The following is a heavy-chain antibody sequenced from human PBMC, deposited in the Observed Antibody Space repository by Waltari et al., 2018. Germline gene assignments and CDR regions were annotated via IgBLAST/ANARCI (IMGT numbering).Heavy chain of an antibody. CDR3: AKEDGHFHFDY. V-gene: IGHV1-69*01. J-gene: IGHJ4*02. Sequence: QVQLVQSGAEVKKPGSSVKVSCTTSGGTFNNDAIHWVRQAPGQGLEWMGGIIPMFRTANYAQKFKGKVMITADESTSTVYMELSSLRSEDTALYYCAKEDGHFHFDYWGRGTLVTVSS. CDR2: IIPMFRTA. CDR1: GGTFNNDA.